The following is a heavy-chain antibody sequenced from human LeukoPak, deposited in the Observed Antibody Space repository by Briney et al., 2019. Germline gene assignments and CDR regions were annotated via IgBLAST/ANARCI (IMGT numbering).Heavy chain of an antibody. CDR3: ARDTPDIVVVPAAIRGYYYYYYMDV. Sequence: ASVKVSCKASGYTFTSYDINWVRQATGQGLEWMGWMNPNSGNTGYAQKFQGRVTMTRNTSISTAYMELSSLRSEDTAVYYCARDTPDIVVVPAAIRGYYYYYYMDVWGKGPTVTVSS. J-gene: IGHJ6*03. V-gene: IGHV1-8*01. D-gene: IGHD2-2*02. CDR2: MNPNSGNT. CDR1: GYTFTSYD.